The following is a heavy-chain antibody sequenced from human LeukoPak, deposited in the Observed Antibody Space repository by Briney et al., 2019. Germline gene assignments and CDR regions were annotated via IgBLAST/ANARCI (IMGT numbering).Heavy chain of an antibody. Sequence: GGSLRPSCAASGFTVSSNYMSWVRQAPGKGLEWVSVIYSGGSTYYADSVKGRFTISRDNAKNTLYLQMNSLRAEDTALYYCARDLHWGFDYWGQGTLVTVSS. CDR3: ARDLHWGFDY. V-gene: IGHV3-53*01. CDR2: IYSGGST. J-gene: IGHJ4*02. CDR1: GFTVSSNY. D-gene: IGHD7-27*01.